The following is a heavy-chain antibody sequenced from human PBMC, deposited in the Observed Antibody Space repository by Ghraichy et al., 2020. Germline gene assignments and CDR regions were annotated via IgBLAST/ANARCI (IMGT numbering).Heavy chain of an antibody. D-gene: IGHD1-1*01. CDR3: AHRQPGYKDNWYFDY. CDR1: GFSLSTSGVA. V-gene: IGHV2-5*02. CDR2: IYWDDVK. Sequence: SGPTLVKPTQTLTLTCTFSGFSLSTSGVAVGWIRQPPGKALEWLALIYWDDVKHYSPSLMRRLTIAKDTSKNQVVLTMTYMDPVDTATYYCAHRQPGYKDNWYFDYWGQGTLVAVSS. J-gene: IGHJ4*02.